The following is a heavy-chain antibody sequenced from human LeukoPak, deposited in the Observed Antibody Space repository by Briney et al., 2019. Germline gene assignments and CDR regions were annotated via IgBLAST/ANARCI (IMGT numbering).Heavy chain of an antibody. CDR2: ISSSSSSI. D-gene: IGHD3-10*01. Sequence: GGSLRLSCAASGFTFSIFSMNWVRQAPGKGLEWVSYISSSSSSIYYADSVKGRFTVSRDNAKNSLYLQMNSLRAEDTAVFYCARARGTMVDAFDIWGQGTMVTVSS. J-gene: IGHJ3*02. CDR1: GFTFSIFS. CDR3: ARARGTMVDAFDI. V-gene: IGHV3-48*01.